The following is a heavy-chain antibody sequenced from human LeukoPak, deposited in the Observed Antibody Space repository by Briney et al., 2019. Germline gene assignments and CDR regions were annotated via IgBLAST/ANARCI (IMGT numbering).Heavy chain of an antibody. CDR1: GGSISSYY. Sequence: SETLSLTCTVPGGSISSYYWSWIRQPPGKGLEWIGYIYYSGSTNYNPSLKSRVTISVDTSKNQFSLKLSSVTAADTAVYYCARSPSSETRITIFGVVIGSFDYWGQGTLVTVSS. CDR2: IYYSGST. V-gene: IGHV4-59*08. D-gene: IGHD3-3*01. J-gene: IGHJ4*02. CDR3: ARSPSSETRITIFGVVIGSFDY.